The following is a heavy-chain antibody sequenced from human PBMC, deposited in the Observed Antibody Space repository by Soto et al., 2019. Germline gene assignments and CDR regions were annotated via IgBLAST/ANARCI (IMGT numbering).Heavy chain of an antibody. V-gene: IGHV4-34*01. CDR2: INHSGST. CDR3: ARGTKTTPTYDYIWGSYRYCAFDI. J-gene: IGHJ3*02. D-gene: IGHD3-16*02. CDR1: GGSFSGYY. Sequence: QVQLQQWGAGLLKPSETLSLTCAVYGGSFSGYYWSWIRQPPGKGLEWIGEINHSGSTNYNPSLKSRVTISVDTSKNQFSLKLSSVTAADTAVYYCARGTKTTPTYDYIWGSYRYCAFDICGQGTMVTVSS.